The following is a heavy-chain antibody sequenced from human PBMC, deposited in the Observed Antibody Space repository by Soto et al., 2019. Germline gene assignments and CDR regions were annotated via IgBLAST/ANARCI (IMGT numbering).Heavy chain of an antibody. V-gene: IGHV3-23*01. CDR2: VTADGGT. J-gene: IGHJ4*02. D-gene: IGHD2-15*01. CDR1: GFTVSSHA. CDR3: ARVCLGPPILKYFDY. Sequence: GGSLRLSCEGSGFTVSSHAMTWIRQAPGKGPEWVSTVTADGGTYYADSVKGRFAMSRDTSENTLYLQMNSLGAEDTAAYYCARVCLGPPILKYFDYWGLGTLVTVSS.